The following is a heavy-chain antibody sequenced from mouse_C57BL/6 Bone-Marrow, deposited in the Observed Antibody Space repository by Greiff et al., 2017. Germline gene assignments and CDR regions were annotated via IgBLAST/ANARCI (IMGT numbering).Heavy chain of an antibody. CDR1: GYTFTNYW. D-gene: IGHD1-1*01. Sequence: QVQLQQSGAELVRPGTSVKMSCKASGYTFTNYWIGWAKQRPGKGLEWIGQIYPGDGDTNYNGKFKGKATLTADKSSSTAYMQLSSLTSEDSAVYFCARETTVVATGYFDVWGTGTTVTVSS. V-gene: IGHV1-63*01. J-gene: IGHJ1*03. CDR2: IYPGDGDT. CDR3: ARETTVVATGYFDV.